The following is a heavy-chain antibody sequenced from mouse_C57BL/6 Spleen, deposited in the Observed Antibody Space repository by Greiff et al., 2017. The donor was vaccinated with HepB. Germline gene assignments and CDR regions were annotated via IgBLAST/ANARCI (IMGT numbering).Heavy chain of an antibody. Sequence: QVQLQQSGAELVRPGASVKLSCKASGYTFTSYGISWVKQRPGQGLEWIGEIYPRSGNTYYNEKFKGKATLTADKSTSTAYMELRSLTYEDSAIYSSARSGWLPLYYAMDYWGQGTSVTVSS. CDR3: ARSGWLPLYYAMDY. CDR2: IYPRSGNT. CDR1: GYTFTSYG. V-gene: IGHV1-81*01. J-gene: IGHJ4*01. D-gene: IGHD2-3*01.